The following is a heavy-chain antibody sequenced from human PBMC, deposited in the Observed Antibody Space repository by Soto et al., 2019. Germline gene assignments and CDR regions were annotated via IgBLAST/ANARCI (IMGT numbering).Heavy chain of an antibody. D-gene: IGHD1-26*01. CDR3: ARRYGSAIDY. CDR2: IYHSVNT. Sequence: SETLSLTCGVSGGSISSGDYSWSWIRQPPGKGLEWLGSIYHSVNTYFKPSLRSRITISVDRSKNQFSLKLSSVTAADTAVYYCARRYGSAIDYWGQGTLVTVSS. CDR1: GGSISSGDYS. V-gene: IGHV4-30-2*01. J-gene: IGHJ4*02.